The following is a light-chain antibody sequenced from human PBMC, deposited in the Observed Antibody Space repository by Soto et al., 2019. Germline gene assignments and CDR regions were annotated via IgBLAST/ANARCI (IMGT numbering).Light chain of an antibody. Sequence: EIVLTQSPGTRSLSRWERATLSCRASQSLSNNIYLAWYQQKPGQPPRLLIYGASSRATGIPNRFSGSGSGKDFTLTISRLGPEDVAVYYCQQQGRSGTFGPGSKVAIK. CDR1: QSLSNNIY. V-gene: IGKV3-20*01. J-gene: IGKJ1*01. CDR3: QQQGRSGT. CDR2: GAS.